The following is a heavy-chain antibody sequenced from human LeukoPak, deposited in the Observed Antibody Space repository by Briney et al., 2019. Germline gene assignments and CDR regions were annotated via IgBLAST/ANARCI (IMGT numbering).Heavy chain of an antibody. V-gene: IGHV3-30*03. Sequence: GGSLRLSCAASGFTFSSYGMHWVRQAPGKGLEWVAVISYDGSNKYYADSVKGRFTISRANSKNTLYLQMNSLRAEDTAVYYCARDTVVTPFDYWGQGTLVTVSS. D-gene: IGHD4-23*01. J-gene: IGHJ4*02. CDR1: GFTFSSYG. CDR2: ISYDGSNK. CDR3: ARDTVVTPFDY.